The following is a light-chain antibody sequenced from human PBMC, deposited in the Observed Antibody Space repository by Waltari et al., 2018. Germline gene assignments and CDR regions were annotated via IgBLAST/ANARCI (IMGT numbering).Light chain of an antibody. Sequence: DIQMTQSPSTLSASVGDSVTITCRASQRISYWLAWYKQKPGKAPKLLIYKASTLESGVPSRFSGSGFGTEFTLTISSLEPDDCATYYCQQYNTFKYTFGQGTKLEI. V-gene: IGKV1-5*03. CDR1: QRISYW. J-gene: IGKJ2*01. CDR3: QQYNTFKYT. CDR2: KAS.